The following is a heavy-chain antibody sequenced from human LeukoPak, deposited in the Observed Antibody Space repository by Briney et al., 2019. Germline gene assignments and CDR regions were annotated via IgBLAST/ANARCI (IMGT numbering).Heavy chain of an antibody. CDR1: GFTFDGYS. Sequence: GGSLRLSCAASGFTFDGYSMNWVRQAPGKGLEWVSSISTSGRYINYAGSVKGRFTISRDNTKNSLFLQMNSLRAEDTAVYYCARVDSGYSSSWYKRGHYYYYMDVWGKGTTVTVSS. D-gene: IGHD6-13*01. V-gene: IGHV3-21*01. J-gene: IGHJ6*03. CDR2: ISTSGRYI. CDR3: ARVDSGYSSSWYKRGHYYYYMDV.